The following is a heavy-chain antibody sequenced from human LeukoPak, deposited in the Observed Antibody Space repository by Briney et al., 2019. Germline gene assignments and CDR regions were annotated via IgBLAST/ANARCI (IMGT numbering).Heavy chain of an antibody. D-gene: IGHD6-13*01. CDR3: ASGDLVVNRLTAAGNHDY. V-gene: IGHV4-39*07. CDR2: IYYSGST. Sequence: SETLSLTCTVSGGSISSSSYYWGWIRQPPGKGLEWIGSIYYSGSTYYNPSLKSRVTISVDTSKNQFSLKLSSVTAADTAVYYCASGDLVVNRLTAAGNHDYWGQGTLVTVSS. J-gene: IGHJ4*02. CDR1: GGSISSSSYY.